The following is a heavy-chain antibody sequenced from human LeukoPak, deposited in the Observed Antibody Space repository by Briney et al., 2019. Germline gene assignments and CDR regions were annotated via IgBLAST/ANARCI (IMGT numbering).Heavy chain of an antibody. J-gene: IGHJ4*02. CDR1: GYTFNTYA. Sequence: ASVKVSCKASGYTFNTYALNWVRQAPGQGLEWMGWINTNTGHPTYAQGFTGRFVFSLDISANTAFLQISSLMPEDTAVYFCARVGRIETTGTGNDYWGQGTLVTVSS. CDR2: INTNTGHP. V-gene: IGHV7-4-1*02. CDR3: ARVGRIETTGTGNDY. D-gene: IGHD3-10*01.